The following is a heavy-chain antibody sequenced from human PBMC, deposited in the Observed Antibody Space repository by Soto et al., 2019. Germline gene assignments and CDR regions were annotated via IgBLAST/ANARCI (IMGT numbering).Heavy chain of an antibody. D-gene: IGHD6-6*01. CDR3: ARGQYSTSPNYYYYGMDV. CDR2: ISSSSSYI. CDR1: GFTFSSYS. Sequence: PGGSLRLSCAASGFTFSSYSMNWVRQAPGKGLEWVSSISSSSSYIYYADSVKGRFTISRDNAKNSLYLQMNSLRAEDTAVYYCARGQYSTSPNYYYYGMDVWGQGTTVTVSS. J-gene: IGHJ6*02. V-gene: IGHV3-21*01.